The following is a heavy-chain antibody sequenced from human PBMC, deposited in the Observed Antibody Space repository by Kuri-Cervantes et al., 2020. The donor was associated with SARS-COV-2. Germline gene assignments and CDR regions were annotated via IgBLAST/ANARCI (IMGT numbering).Heavy chain of an antibody. V-gene: IGHV1-2*04. Sequence: ASVKVSCKASGYTFSDYYIHRVRQAPGQGLEWMGCINPYTGGTQYAQKFQGWVTLTRDTSLSTAFMELSRLTSDDTALYYCARGGGVRGLMVVFRWRGAGPLDLWGQGSPVTVSS. CDR1: GYTFSDYY. CDR3: ARGGGVRGLMVVFRWRGAGPLDL. D-gene: IGHD3-10*01. J-gene: IGHJ5*02. CDR2: INPYTGGT.